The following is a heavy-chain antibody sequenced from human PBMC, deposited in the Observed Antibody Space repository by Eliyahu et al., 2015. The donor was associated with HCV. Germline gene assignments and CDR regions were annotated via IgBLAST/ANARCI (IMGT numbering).Heavy chain of an antibody. CDR3: ARDQSRYNWNDGAGY. J-gene: IGHJ4*02. D-gene: IGHD1-1*01. Sequence: QVQLVQSGAEVKKPGASVKVSCKASGYTFTSYAMHWVRQAPGQRLEWMGWINAGNGNTKYSQKFQGRVTITRDTSASTAYMELSSLRSEDTAVYYCARDQSRYNWNDGAGYWGQGTLVTVSS. CDR1: GYTFTSYA. V-gene: IGHV1-3*01. CDR2: INAGNGNT.